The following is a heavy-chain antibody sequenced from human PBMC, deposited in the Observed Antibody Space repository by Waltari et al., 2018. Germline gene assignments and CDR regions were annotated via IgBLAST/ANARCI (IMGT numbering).Heavy chain of an antibody. J-gene: IGHJ5*02. Sequence: EVQLVESGGGLVQPGGSLRLSCAASGFTFSSYWMHWVRQAPGKGLVWVSRMNSDGSSTSYADSVKGRFTISRDNAKNTLYLQMNSLRAEDTAVYYCARGGYCSGGSCPDWFDPWGQGTLVTVSS. D-gene: IGHD2-15*01. CDR3: ARGGYCSGGSCPDWFDP. V-gene: IGHV3-74*01. CDR2: MNSDGSST. CDR1: GFTFSSYW.